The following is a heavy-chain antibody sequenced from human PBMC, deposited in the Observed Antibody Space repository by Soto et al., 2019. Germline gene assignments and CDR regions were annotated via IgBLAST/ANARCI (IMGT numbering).Heavy chain of an antibody. CDR1: GVTFSSYA. J-gene: IGHJ4*02. D-gene: IGHD6-13*01. V-gene: IGHV1-69*06. CDR2: IIPIFGTA. Sequence: SVKVSCKASGVTFSSYAISWVRQAPVQGLEWMGGIIPIFGTANYAQKFQGRVTITADKSTSTAYMELSSLRSEDTAVYYCARLGWQLVDYFDYWGQGTLVNVSS. CDR3: ARLGWQLVDYFDY.